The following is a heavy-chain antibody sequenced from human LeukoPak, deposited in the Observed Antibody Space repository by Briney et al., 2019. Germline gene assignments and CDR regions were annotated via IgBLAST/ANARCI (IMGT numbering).Heavy chain of an antibody. Sequence: GGSLRLSCEPSGFPFSSYWMLWVRQGRGTGLVWVSRISGDGTIKTYADFVRGRFIVSRDNTKNILYLQMNSLKVEDTATYFCSRSQFDYWGQGVLVTVSS. J-gene: IGHJ4*02. CDR1: GFPFSSYW. CDR2: ISGDGTIK. CDR3: SRSQFDY. V-gene: IGHV3-74*03.